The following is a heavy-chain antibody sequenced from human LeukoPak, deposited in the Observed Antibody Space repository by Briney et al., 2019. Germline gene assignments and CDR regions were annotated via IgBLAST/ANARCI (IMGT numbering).Heavy chain of an antibody. CDR3: AKNGGSQCYSHLDY. V-gene: IGHV3-23*01. Sequence: GESLKISCKGSGYTFSNYWTGWVRQMPGKGLEWISGTSGSGGSTYYANSVKGRFTISRDNSKNTLYLEMNSLRAEDTAVYYCAKNGGSQCYSHLDYWGRGSLVTVSS. CDR2: TSGSGGST. D-gene: IGHD2-15*01. J-gene: IGHJ4*02. CDR1: GYTFSNYW.